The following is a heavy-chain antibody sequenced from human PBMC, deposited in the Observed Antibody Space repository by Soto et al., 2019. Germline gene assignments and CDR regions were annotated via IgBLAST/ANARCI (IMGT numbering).Heavy chain of an antibody. V-gene: IGHV2-5*02. Sequence: QITLKESGPTLVKPTQTLTLTCSFSGFSLSASDVGVGWIRQPPGKALEWLALIYWDDDERYSPSLKSRLTITKATSKNQVVLTMTNMDPVDTATYYCAHASGAGNSAYFDYWGQGILVTVSS. CDR2: IYWDDDE. J-gene: IGHJ4*02. CDR1: GFSLSASDVG. CDR3: AHASGAGNSAYFDY. D-gene: IGHD6-13*01.